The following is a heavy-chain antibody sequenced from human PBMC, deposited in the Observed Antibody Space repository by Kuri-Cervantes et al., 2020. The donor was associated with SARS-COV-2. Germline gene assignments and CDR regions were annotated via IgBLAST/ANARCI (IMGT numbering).Heavy chain of an antibody. CDR2: INEDGSEK. CDR1: GFMFSRYW. V-gene: IGHV3-7*01. CDR3: AREALRGSGSYYNDPGAFDI. D-gene: IGHD3-10*01. J-gene: IGHJ3*02. Sequence: GESLKISCAASGFMFSRYWMSWVRQAPGKGLEWVANINEDGSEKYYVDSVKGRFTISRDNAKNSLYLQMNSLRAEDTAVYYCAREALRGSGSYYNDPGAFDIWGQGTMVTASS.